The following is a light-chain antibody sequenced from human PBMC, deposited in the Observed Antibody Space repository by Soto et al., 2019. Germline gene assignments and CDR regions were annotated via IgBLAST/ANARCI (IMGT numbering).Light chain of an antibody. J-gene: IGKJ1*01. CDR2: SAS. CDR1: QGIRNE. Sequence: AIQMTQSPSSVSASVGDRVTITCRASQGIRNELGWYQQKPGKAPKLLIYSASTLQRGVPSRFSGSGSGTDFILTISGLQPEDLATEVCLQDFTYPRTFGLGTKV. CDR3: LQDFTYPRT. V-gene: IGKV1-6*01.